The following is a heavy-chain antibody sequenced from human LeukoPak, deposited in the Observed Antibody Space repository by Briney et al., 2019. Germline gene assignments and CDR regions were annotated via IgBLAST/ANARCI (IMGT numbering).Heavy chain of an antibody. CDR1: GDSVSSNSAA. CDR3: ARQSQLQDNWFDP. Sequence: SQTLSLTCAISGDSVSSNSAAWNWIRQSPSRGLEWLGRTYYRSKWYNDYAVSVKSRITINPDTSKNQFSLKLSSVTAADTAVYYCARQSQLQDNWFDPWGQGTLVTVSS. J-gene: IGHJ5*02. V-gene: IGHV6-1*01. CDR2: TYYRSKWYN. D-gene: IGHD2-2*01.